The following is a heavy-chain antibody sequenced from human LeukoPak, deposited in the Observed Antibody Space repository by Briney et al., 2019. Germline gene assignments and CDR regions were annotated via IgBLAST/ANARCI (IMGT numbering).Heavy chain of an antibody. D-gene: IGHD6-13*01. CDR1: GFTVSSNF. CDR2: IYKNAIT. V-gene: IGHV3-53*01. CDR3: ASPGYSSSWYPFDG. J-gene: IGHJ4*02. Sequence: GGSLRLSCAASGFTVSSNFMSWVREAPGKGLEWVSVIYKNAITYYADTVKGRFTISRDNSKNTLYLQMNSLRADDTAVYYCASPGYSSSWYPFDGWGQGTLVTASS.